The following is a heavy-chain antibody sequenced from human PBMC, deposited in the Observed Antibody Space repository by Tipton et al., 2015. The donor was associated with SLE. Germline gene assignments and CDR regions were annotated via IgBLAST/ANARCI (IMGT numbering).Heavy chain of an antibody. CDR3: ASLYFDIVAGYSPFDF. Sequence: TLSLTCTVSGGSSSSHYWSWIRQPPGKGLEWIGFIYSTGSTYYDPSLKSRVSMSADTSKSQFSLKVDSVTAADTAVYYCASLYFDIVAGYSPFDFWGQGTLVTVSS. D-gene: IGHD5-12*01. J-gene: IGHJ4*02. V-gene: IGHV4-59*04. CDR1: GGSSSSHY. CDR2: IYSTGST.